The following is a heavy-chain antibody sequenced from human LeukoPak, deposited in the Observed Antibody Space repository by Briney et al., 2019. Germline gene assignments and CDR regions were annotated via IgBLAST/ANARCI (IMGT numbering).Heavy chain of an antibody. V-gene: IGHV4-34*01. CDR3: ARGYSSGWYNFDY. D-gene: IGHD6-19*01. J-gene: IGHJ4*02. CDR2: INHSGST. CDR1: GGSFSGYY. Sequence: SETLSLTCAVYGGSFSGYYWSWIRQPPGKGLEWIGEINHSGSTNYNPSLKSRVTISVDTSKNQFSLKLSSVTAADTAVYYCARGYSSGWYNFDYWGQGTLVTVSS.